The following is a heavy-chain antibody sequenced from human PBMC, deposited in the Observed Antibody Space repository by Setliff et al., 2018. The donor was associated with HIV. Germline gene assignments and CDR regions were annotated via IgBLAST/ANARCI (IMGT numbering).Heavy chain of an antibody. CDR2: IYFRGSA. CDR1: GGSISSKDHY. J-gene: IGHJ5*02. V-gene: IGHV4-39*01. D-gene: IGHD3-10*01. Sequence: SETLSLTCTVSGGSISSKDHYWGWIWQSPGKGLEWIATIYFRGSAYYNPSLRSRITIPVDRSKNLFSLKLISVTAADTSVYYCARHRAQRGSGTYYDDWFDPWGQGTLVTSPQ. CDR3: ARHRAQRGSGTYYDDWFDP.